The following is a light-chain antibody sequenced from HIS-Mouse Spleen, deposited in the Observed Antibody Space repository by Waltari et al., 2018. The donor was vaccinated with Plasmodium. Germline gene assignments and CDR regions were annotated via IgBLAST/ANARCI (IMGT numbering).Light chain of an antibody. CDR1: QGIRSY. V-gene: IGKV1D-8*02. Sequence: AIWMTQSPSLLSASTGDRVTISCRMSQGIRSYLAWYQPKPGKAPELLIYAASTLQSGVPSRFSGSGSGTEFTLTISCLQSEDFATYYCQQYYSFPQTFGQGTKVEIK. CDR2: AAS. J-gene: IGKJ1*01. CDR3: QQYYSFPQT.